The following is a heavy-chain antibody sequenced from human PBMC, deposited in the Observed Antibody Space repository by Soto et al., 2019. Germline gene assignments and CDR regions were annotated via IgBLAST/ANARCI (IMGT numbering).Heavy chain of an antibody. CDR3: ARDGSTSCYSYDYHGMAV. D-gene: IGHD5-18*01. CDR2: INLDGSEK. V-gene: IGHV3-7*05. J-gene: IGHJ6*02. Sequence: EVQLVESGGGLVQPGGSLRLSCAASGFTFRTYWLSWVRQVPGKGLEWVANINLDGSEKNYVDSVKGRFTISRDNARNSLYLPMSSLWAEDTALYYCARDGSTSCYSYDYHGMAVWGQGTTVTVSS. CDR1: GFTFRTYW.